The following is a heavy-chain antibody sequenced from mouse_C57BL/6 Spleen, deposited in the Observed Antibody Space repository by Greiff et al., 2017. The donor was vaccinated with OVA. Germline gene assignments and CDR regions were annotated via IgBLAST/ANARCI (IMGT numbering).Heavy chain of an antibody. CDR3: ASKGGYYEGYAMDY. J-gene: IGHJ4*01. Sequence: VQLQQPGAELVKPGASVKMSCKASGYTFTSYWITWVKQRPGQGLEWIGDIYPGSGSTNYNEKFKSKATLTVDTSSSTTYMQLSSLTSEDSAVYYYASKGGYYEGYAMDYWGQGTSVTVSS. CDR1: GYTFTSYW. D-gene: IGHD2-3*01. V-gene: IGHV1-55*01. CDR2: IYPGSGST.